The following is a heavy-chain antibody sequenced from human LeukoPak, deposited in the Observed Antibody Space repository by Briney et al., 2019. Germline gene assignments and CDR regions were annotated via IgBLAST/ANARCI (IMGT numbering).Heavy chain of an antibody. V-gene: IGHV3-30*02. CDR1: GFTFSSYG. D-gene: IGHD3-10*01. J-gene: IGHJ6*03. CDR2: IRYDGSNK. Sequence: GGSLRLSCAASGFTFSSYGMHWVRQAPGKGLEWVAFIRYDGSNKYYADSVKGRFTISRDNSKNTLYLQMNSLRAEDTAVYYCARADSAYYYYYMDVWGKGTTVTVSS. CDR3: ARADSAYYYYYMDV.